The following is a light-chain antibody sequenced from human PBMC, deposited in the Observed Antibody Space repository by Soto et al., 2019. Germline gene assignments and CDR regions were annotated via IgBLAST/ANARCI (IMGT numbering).Light chain of an antibody. CDR2: EVS. V-gene: IGLV2-8*01. CDR3: SSYAGSNNLV. CDR1: SSDVGGYNY. J-gene: IGLJ2*01. Sequence: QSALTQLPSASGSPGQSVTISCTGTSSDVGGYNYVSWYQQHPGKAPKLMIYEVSKRPSGVPDRFSGSKSGNTASLTVSGLQAEDEADYYCSSYAGSNNLVFGGGTNLTVL.